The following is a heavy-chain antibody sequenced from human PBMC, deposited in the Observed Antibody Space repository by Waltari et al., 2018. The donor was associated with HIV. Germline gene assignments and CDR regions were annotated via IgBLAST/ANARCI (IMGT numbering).Heavy chain of an antibody. CDR3: AREWSLDTAMVHWYFDL. J-gene: IGHJ2*01. CDR1: GFTFSDHY. Sequence: EVQLVESGGGLVQPGGSLRLSCAASGFTFSDHYMDWVRQAPGKGLEWVGRTRNKATRYITRYAASVKGRFTISRDDSKNSLYLQMSRLKTEDTAVYYCAREWSLDTAMVHWYFDLWGRGTLVTVSS. V-gene: IGHV3-72*01. CDR2: TRNKATRYIT. D-gene: IGHD5-18*01.